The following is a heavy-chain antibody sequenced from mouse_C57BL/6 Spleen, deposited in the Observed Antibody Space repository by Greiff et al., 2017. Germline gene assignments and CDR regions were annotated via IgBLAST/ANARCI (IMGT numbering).Heavy chain of an antibody. CDR2: IYPGDGDT. V-gene: IGHV1-80*01. D-gene: IGHD2-5*01. Sequence: QVQLQQSGAELVKPGASVKISCKASGYAFSSYWMNWVKQRPGKGLEWIGQIYPGDGDTNYNGKFKGKATLTADKSSSTAYMQLSSLTSEDSAVYFCARFPLYYSNLYYAMDYWGQGTSVTVSS. CDR1: GYAFSSYW. CDR3: ARFPLYYSNLYYAMDY. J-gene: IGHJ4*01.